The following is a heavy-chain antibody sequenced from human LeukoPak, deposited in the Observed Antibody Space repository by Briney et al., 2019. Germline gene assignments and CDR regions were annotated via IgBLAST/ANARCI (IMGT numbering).Heavy chain of an antibody. CDR3: ATPLDSGYDLYAFDY. J-gene: IGHJ4*02. D-gene: IGHD5-12*01. CDR2: FDPEDGET. CDR1: GYTLTELS. Sequence: ASVKVSCKVSGYTLTELSMHWVRHAPGKGLEWMGGFDPEDGETIYAQKFQGRVTMTEDTSTDTAYMELSSLRSEDTAVYYCATPLDSGYDLYAFDYWGQGTLVTVSS. V-gene: IGHV1-24*01.